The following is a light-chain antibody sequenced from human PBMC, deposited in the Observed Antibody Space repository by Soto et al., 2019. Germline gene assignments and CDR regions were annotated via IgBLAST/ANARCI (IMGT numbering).Light chain of an antibody. CDR2: KAS. CDR3: QQYNSYPWT. J-gene: IGKJ1*01. V-gene: IGKV1-5*03. Sequence: DIPITESPSTLSGSVGDKVTFTCRASQTISSWLAWYQQKPGKAPKLLIYKASTLKSGVPSRFSGSGSGTEFTLTISSLQPDDFATYYCQQYNSYPWTFGQGSKVDIK. CDR1: QTISSW.